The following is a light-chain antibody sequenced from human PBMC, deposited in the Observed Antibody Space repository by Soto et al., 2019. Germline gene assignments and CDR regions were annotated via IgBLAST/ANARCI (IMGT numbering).Light chain of an antibody. J-gene: IGLJ3*02. Sequence: QSVLTQSASASGSPGQSVTISCTGTSSDVGNYKYVSWYQQHPGKAPKLMIYEVSKRPSGVPDRLSGSKSGNTASLTVSGLQVEDEADYYCCSYAGSNLGVFGGGTKLTVL. V-gene: IGLV2-8*01. CDR1: SSDVGNYKY. CDR2: EVS. CDR3: CSYAGSNLGV.